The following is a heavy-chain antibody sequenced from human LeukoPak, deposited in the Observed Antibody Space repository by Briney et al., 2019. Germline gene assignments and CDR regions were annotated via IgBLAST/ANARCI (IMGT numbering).Heavy chain of an antibody. CDR1: GFTFSSTY. CDR3: ARGITGSNNWFDP. D-gene: IGHD1-20*01. J-gene: IGHJ5*02. V-gene: IGHV3-53*01. CDR2: IYPGGTT. Sequence: GGSLRLSCAASGFTFSSTYMSWLRQAPGKGLEWASFIYPGGTTYYPDSVQARFPISRHNSENTLYLQMNSLRAEDTAVYYCARGITGSNNWFDPWGQGTLVTVSS.